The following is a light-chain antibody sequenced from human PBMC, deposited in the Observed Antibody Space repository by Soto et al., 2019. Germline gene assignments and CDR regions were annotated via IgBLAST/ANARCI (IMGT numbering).Light chain of an antibody. CDR1: SSNIGNNA. J-gene: IGLJ1*01. V-gene: IGLV1-36*01. Sequence: QSVLTQPPSVSEAPRQRVTISCSGSSSNIGNNAVNWYQQLPGKAPKLLIYYDDLLPSGVSDRFSGSKSGTSASLAISGLQSEDEADYFCCSFGGSGYVFGTGTKVTVL. CDR3: CSFGGSGYV. CDR2: YDD.